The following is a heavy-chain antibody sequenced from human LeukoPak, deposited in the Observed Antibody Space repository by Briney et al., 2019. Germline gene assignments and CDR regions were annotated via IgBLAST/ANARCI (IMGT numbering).Heavy chain of an antibody. CDR1: GSTFSSYE. V-gene: IGHV3-48*03. J-gene: IGHJ4*02. CDR2: ISSSGRTI. D-gene: IGHD5-12*01. CDR3: ARVASRGQEDY. Sequence: SGGSLRLSCAASGSTFSSYEMNWVRQAPGKGLEWVSYISSSGRTIYYAESVKGRFTISRDNAKNSLYLQMNSLRAEDTAVYYSARVASRGQEDYWGQGTLVTVSS.